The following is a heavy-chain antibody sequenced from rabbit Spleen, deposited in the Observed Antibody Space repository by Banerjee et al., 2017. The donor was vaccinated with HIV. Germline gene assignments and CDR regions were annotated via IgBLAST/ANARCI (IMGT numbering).Heavy chain of an antibody. D-gene: IGHD1-1*01. J-gene: IGHJ2*01. Sequence: QEQVVESGGGLVQPGGSLTLSCKASGFDFSSYGVSWVRQAPGKGLEWIGYIEPIFGSTYYASWVNGRFTISSHNAQNTLYLQLNSLTAADTATYFCARRVGYFINGGIYGNGAFDIWGPGTLVTVS. V-gene: IGHV1S47*01. CDR2: IEPIFGST. CDR3: ARRVGYFINGGIYGNGAFDI. CDR1: GFDFSSYG.